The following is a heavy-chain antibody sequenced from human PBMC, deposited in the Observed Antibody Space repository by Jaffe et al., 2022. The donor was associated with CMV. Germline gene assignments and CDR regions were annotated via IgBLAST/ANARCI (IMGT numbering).Heavy chain of an antibody. CDR2: ISGSGGST. CDR3: AKDGDPTHYYYYGMDV. Sequence: EVQLLESGGGLVQPGGSLRLSCAASGFTFSSYAMSWVRQAPGKGLEWVSAISGSGGSTYYADSVKGRFTISRDNSKNTLYLQMNSLRAEDTAVYYCAKDGDPTHYYYYGMDVWGQGTTVTVSS. CDR1: GFTFSSYA. J-gene: IGHJ6*02. V-gene: IGHV3-23*01.